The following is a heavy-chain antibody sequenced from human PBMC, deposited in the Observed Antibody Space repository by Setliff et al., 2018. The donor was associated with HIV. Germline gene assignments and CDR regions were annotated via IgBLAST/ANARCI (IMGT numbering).Heavy chain of an antibody. D-gene: IGHD2-2*01. CDR1: GYNFTSHD. V-gene: IGHV1-18*01. CDR2: IGSYSGYT. CDR3: VRGHCNSDKCWYTWFDP. J-gene: IGHJ5*02. Sequence: ASVKVSCKASGYNFTSHDINWVRQAPGQGLEWMGWIGSYSGYTIYAQKFQDRLTMTTDTSTTTASMELRSLRSDDTAVYYCVRGHCNSDKCWYTWFDPWGQGTLVTVSS.